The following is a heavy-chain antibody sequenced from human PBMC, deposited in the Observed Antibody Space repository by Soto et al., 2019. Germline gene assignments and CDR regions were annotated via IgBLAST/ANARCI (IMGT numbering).Heavy chain of an antibody. Sequence: EVQLVESGGGLVKPGGSLRLSCAASGFTFTRYSMNWVRQAPGKGLEGVSSISSTTNYIYYGDSMKGRVTISRDNAKNALDLEMNSLRAEDTAVYYCARESEGLTSNFDYWGQGALVTVSS. CDR1: GFTFTRYS. V-gene: IGHV3-21*06. J-gene: IGHJ4*02. CDR3: ARESEGLTSNFDY. CDR2: ISSTTNYI.